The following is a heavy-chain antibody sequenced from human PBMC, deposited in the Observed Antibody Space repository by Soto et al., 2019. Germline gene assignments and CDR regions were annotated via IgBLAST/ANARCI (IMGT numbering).Heavy chain of an antibody. V-gene: IGHV1-69*01. D-gene: IGHD2-15*01. J-gene: IGHJ5*02. CDR3: ARGVVVVAASQLGWFDP. CDR1: GGTFSRDA. CDR2: IIPMFGTP. Sequence: QVQLVQSGAEVKNPGSSVKVSCKASGGTFSRDAISRMRQAPGQALEWMGGIIPMFGTPKYVQKFQGRLTITADESTTTAYMELRSLRSDDTAVYYCARGVVVVAASQLGWFDPWGQGTLVTVSS.